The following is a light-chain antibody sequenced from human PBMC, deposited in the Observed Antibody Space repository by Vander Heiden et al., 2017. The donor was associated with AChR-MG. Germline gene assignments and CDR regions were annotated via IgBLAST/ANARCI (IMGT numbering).Light chain of an antibody. Sequence: IVMTQTPLSLSVTPGQPASISCKSSQSLLHSDGKTYLNWYLQKPGQSPQLLINDVSSRFSRVPDRFSGSGSGTDFTLKISRVEDGDVGVYYCMQGIHLPITFGQGTRLEIK. CDR1: QSLLHSDGKTY. V-gene: IGKV2-29*02. J-gene: IGKJ5*01. CDR2: DVS. CDR3: MQGIHLPIT.